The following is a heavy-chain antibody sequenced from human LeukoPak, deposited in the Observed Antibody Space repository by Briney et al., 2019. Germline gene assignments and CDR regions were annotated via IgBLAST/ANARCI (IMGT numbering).Heavy chain of an antibody. CDR2: ISYDGSNK. CDR3: ARGTWATLYYYYMDV. D-gene: IGHD5-24*01. J-gene: IGHJ6*03. CDR1: GFTFSSNA. Sequence: GGSLRLSCAASGFTFSSNAMHWVRQAPGKGLEWVAVISYDGSNKYYADSVKGRFTISRDNSKNTLYLQMNSLRAEDTAVYYCARGTWATLYYYYMDVWGKGTTVTVSS. V-gene: IGHV3-30*04.